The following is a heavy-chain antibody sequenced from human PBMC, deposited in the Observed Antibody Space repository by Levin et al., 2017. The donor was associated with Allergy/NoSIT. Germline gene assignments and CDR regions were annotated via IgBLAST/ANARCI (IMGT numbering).Heavy chain of an antibody. D-gene: IGHD6-13*01. CDR3: AREKALPGIAATATKDPYCSYMDV. Sequence: SQTLSLTCTVSGGSVSSYYWSWIRQPPGKGLEWIGYIYYSGSTKYNPSLTSRVTMSVDTSKNQFSLNLKSVTAADTAVYYCAREKALPGIAATATKDPYCSYMDVWGKGTTVTVSS. CDR1: GGSVSSYY. J-gene: IGHJ6*03. CDR2: IYYSGST. V-gene: IGHV4-59*02.